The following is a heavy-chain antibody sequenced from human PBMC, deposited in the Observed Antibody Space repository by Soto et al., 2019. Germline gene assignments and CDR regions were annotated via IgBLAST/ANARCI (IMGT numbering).Heavy chain of an antibody. Sequence: GGSLRLSCAASGFTFSSYAMHWVRQAPGKGLEWVAVISYDGSNKYYADSVKGRFTISRDNSKNTLYLQMNSLRAEDTAVYYCVRDLTAPASYYYYYYGMDVWGQGTTVTVSS. CDR1: GFTFSSYA. V-gene: IGHV3-30-3*01. CDR3: VRDLTAPASYYYYYYGMDV. CDR2: ISYDGSNK. J-gene: IGHJ6*02.